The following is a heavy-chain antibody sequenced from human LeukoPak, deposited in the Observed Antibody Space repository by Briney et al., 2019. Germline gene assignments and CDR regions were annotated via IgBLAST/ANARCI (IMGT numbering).Heavy chain of an antibody. CDR2: IIPIFGTA. J-gene: IGHJ4*02. D-gene: IGHD1-1*01. Sequence: ASVKVSCKASGGTFSSYAISWVRQAPGQGLEWMGRIIPIFGTANYAQKFQGRVTITTDESTSTAYMELSSLRSEDTAVYYCARVQLERHLPDYWGQGTLVTVSS. V-gene: IGHV1-69*05. CDR3: ARVQLERHLPDY. CDR1: GGTFSSYA.